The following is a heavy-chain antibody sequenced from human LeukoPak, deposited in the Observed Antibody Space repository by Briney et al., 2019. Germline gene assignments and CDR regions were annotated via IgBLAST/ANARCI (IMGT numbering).Heavy chain of an antibody. CDR3: AREQYGDYPDY. Sequence: SQTLSLTCTVSGGCISSGSYYWSWIRQPAGKGLEWIGRIYTSGSTNYNPSLKSRVTISVDTSKNQFSLKLSSVTAADTAVYYCAREQYGDYPDYWGQGTLVTVSS. CDR2: IYTSGST. CDR1: GGCISSGSYY. J-gene: IGHJ4*02. D-gene: IGHD4-17*01. V-gene: IGHV4-61*02.